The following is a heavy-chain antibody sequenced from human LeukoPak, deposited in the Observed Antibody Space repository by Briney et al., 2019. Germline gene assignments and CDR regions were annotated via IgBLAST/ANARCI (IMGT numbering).Heavy chain of an antibody. CDR3: ARGGWYGIFDY. D-gene: IGHD6-19*01. CDR2: ISAYNGNT. Sequence: ASVKVSCKASGYTFIGFYMHWVRQAPGQGLEWMGWISAYNGNTNYAQKLQGRVTMTTDTPTSTAYMELRSLRSDDTAVYYCARGGWYGIFDYWGQGTLVTVSS. V-gene: IGHV1-18*04. J-gene: IGHJ4*02. CDR1: GYTFIGFY.